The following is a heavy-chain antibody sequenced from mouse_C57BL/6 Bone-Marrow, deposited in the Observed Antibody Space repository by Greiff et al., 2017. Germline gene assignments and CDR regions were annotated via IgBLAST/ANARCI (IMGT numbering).Heavy chain of an antibody. D-gene: IGHD2-4*01. J-gene: IGHJ4*01. V-gene: IGHV1-55*01. CDR1: GYTFTSYW. CDR2: IYPGSGST. Sequence: VQLQQSGAELVKPGASVKMSCKASGYTFTSYWITWVKQRPGQGLEWIGDIYPGSGSTNYNEKFKSKATLTVDTSSSTAYMQLSSLTSEDSAVYYCARDYYDYGYAMDYWGQGTSVTVSS. CDR3: ARDYYDYGYAMDY.